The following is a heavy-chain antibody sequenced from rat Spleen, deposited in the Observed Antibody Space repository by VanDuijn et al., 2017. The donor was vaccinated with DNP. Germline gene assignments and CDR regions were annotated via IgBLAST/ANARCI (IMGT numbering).Heavy chain of an antibody. D-gene: IGHD1-10*01. Sequence: EVQLVESGGGLVQPGRSLKLSCAASGFTFSDYNMAWVRQAPKKGLEWVATIIYDGSRTYYRDSVKGRFTISRDNAKTTLYLQMNSLRSEATATYYCARVNNNLYYGLDAWGQGTSVTVSS. V-gene: IGHV5S10*01. CDR2: IIYDGSRT. CDR1: GFTFSDYN. CDR3: ARVNNNLYYGLDA. J-gene: IGHJ4*01.